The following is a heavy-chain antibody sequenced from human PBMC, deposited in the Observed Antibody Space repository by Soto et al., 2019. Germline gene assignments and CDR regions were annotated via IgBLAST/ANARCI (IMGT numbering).Heavy chain of an antibody. J-gene: IGHJ5*02. Sequence: SETLSLTCTVSGGSISSGGYYWSWIRQHPGKGLEWIGYIYYSGSTYYNPSLKSRVTISVDTSKNQFSLKLSSVTAADTAVYYCARGVVAGNWFGRWGQGTLVTVSS. D-gene: IGHD3-10*01. V-gene: IGHV4-31*03. CDR3: ARGVVAGNWFGR. CDR2: IYYSGST. CDR1: GGSISSGGYY.